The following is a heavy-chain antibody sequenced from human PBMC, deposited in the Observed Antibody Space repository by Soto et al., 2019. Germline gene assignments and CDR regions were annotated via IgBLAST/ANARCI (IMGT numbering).Heavy chain of an antibody. Sequence: GGSLRLSCAASGFPFSSYVMAWVRQAPGKGLEWVSGISGGGSNTFYADSVKGRFTISRDNSKNALLLQMNSLGAEDTAVYYCARTGQVYVPWGLDAWGQGTLVTVSS. CDR3: ARTGQVYVPWGLDA. V-gene: IGHV3-23*01. CDR2: ISGGGSNT. D-gene: IGHD2-8*01. CDR1: GFPFSSYV. J-gene: IGHJ5*02.